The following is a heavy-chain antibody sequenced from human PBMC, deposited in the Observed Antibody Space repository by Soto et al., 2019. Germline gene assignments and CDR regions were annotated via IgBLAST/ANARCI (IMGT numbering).Heavy chain of an antibody. CDR1: GFTFSSYA. J-gene: IGHJ4*02. CDR3: AKRITMVRGVIIDFDY. V-gene: IGHV3-23*01. CDR2: ISGSGGST. Sequence: EVQLLESGGGLVQPGGSLRLSCAASGFTFSSYAMSWVRQAPGKGLEWVSAISGSGGSTYYADSVKGRFTISRDNSKNTLYLQMNSLRAEDTAVYYCAKRITMVRGVIIDFDYWGQGTLVTVSS. D-gene: IGHD3-10*01.